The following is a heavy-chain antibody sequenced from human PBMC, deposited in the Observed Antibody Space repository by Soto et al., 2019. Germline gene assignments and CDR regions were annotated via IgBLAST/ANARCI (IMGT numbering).Heavy chain of an antibody. CDR2: IYHSGGT. D-gene: IGHD6-6*01. CDR1: GGSISSGGYS. J-gene: IGHJ4*02. Sequence: QLQLQESGSGLVKPSQTLSLTCAVSGGSISSGGYSWSWIRQPPGKGLEWIGYIYHSGGTYYNPSLKSRVTITVDRSKSQFSLKLSSVTAADTAVYYCAGGIAARPLGYWGQGTLVTVSS. V-gene: IGHV4-30-2*01. CDR3: AGGIAARPLGY.